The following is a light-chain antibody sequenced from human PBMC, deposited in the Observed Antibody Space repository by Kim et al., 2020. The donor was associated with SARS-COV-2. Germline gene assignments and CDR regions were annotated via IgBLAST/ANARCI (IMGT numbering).Light chain of an antibody. J-gene: IGKJ1*01. CDR1: QSVSSNY. CDR3: QHYGTSLWT. CDR2: GAS. Sequence: APGERTTVSCRASQSVSSNYLVWYQQKPGQAPRLLIFGASSRATGIPERFSGSGSGTDFTLTISRLEPEDFAVYYCQHYGTSLWTFGPGTKVDIK. V-gene: IGKV3-20*01.